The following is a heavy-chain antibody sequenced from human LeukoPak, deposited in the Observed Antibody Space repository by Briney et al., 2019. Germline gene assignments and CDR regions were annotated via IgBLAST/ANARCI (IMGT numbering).Heavy chain of an antibody. D-gene: IGHD1-14*01. Sequence: PSETLSLTCTVSGYSISSGYYWGWIRQPPGKGLEWIGSIYHSGSTYYNPSLKSRVTISVDTSKNQFSLKLSSVTAADTAVYYCARLTAAGCFDYWGQGTLVTVSS. V-gene: IGHV4-38-2*02. CDR1: GYSISSGYY. J-gene: IGHJ4*02. CDR2: IYHSGST. CDR3: ARLTAAGCFDY.